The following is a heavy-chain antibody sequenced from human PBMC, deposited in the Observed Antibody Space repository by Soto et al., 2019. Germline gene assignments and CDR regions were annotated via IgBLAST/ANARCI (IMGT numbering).Heavy chain of an antibody. Sequence: QVQLVQSGAEEKKPGASVKVSCKASGYTFTSYAMHWVRQAPGQRLGWMGWINDGDGNTKYSQKFQGRVTITRDTAASTAYMELSSLRSEDTAVYYCASGSYGGAFDYWGQGTLVTVSS. J-gene: IGHJ4*02. CDR2: INDGDGNT. D-gene: IGHD4-17*01. CDR1: GYTFTSYA. CDR3: ASGSYGGAFDY. V-gene: IGHV1-3*05.